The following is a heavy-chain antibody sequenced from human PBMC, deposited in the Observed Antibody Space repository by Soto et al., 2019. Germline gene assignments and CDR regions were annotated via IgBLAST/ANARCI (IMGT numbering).Heavy chain of an antibody. D-gene: IGHD3-22*01. CDR2: ISGSGGST. CDR3: AKNPRYYDSSVRQFDY. V-gene: IGHV3-23*01. Sequence: PGGSLRLSCAASGFTFSSYAMSWVRQAPGKGLEWVSAISGSGGSTYYADPVKGRFTISRDNSKNTLYLQMNSLRAEDTAVYYCAKNPRYYDSSVRQFDYWGQGTLVTVSS. CDR1: GFTFSSYA. J-gene: IGHJ4*02.